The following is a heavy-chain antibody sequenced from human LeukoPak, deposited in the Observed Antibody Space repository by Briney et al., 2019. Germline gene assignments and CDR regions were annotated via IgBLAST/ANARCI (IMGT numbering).Heavy chain of an antibody. CDR1: AYTFTAYN. D-gene: IGHD3/OR15-3a*01. Sequence: ASVTVSCTASAYTFTAYNMHWERQAPGQGLDWMGWINTQSGDTKFYQTFQGRVTITSDTSISTDYLELTSLRSDDTAGYYCARDVDCLRLSARYYRDVWGKGTTLTISS. CDR2: INTQSGDT. V-gene: IGHV1-2*02. J-gene: IGHJ6*03. CDR3: ARDVDCLRLSARYYRDV.